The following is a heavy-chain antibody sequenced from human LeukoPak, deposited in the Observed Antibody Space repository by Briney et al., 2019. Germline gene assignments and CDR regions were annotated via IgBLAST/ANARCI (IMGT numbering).Heavy chain of an antibody. V-gene: IGHV3-23*01. CDR1: GFTFSSYA. J-gene: IGHJ4*02. Sequence: PGGSLRLSCAASGFTFSSYAMNWVRLAPGKGLEWVSSISGSGASTFYADSVRGRFTISRDNSKNTLYLQMNSLRAEDTALYYCAKDGALLLWADVRFDYWGQGTLVTASS. CDR3: AKDGALLLWADVRFDY. D-gene: IGHD3-10*01. CDR2: ISGSGAST.